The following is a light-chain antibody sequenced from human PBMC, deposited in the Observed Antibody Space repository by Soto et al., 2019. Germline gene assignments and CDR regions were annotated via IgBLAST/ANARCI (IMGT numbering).Light chain of an antibody. CDR3: QQYLNWLT. CDR1: QSVSSN. CDR2: GAS. Sequence: EIVMTQSPAPLSVSPGEKATPSCRASQSVSSNLVWYQQKPGQAHRLLIYGASTRATGIPARFSGSGSGTEFTLTISSLQSEDFAVYYCQQYLNWLTFGGGTKVDIK. V-gene: IGKV3-15*01. J-gene: IGKJ4*01.